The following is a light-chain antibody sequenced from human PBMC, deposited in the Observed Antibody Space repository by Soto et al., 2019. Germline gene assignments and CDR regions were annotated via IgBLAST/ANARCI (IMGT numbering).Light chain of an antibody. J-gene: IGKJ2*01. CDR3: QQYGGAPLYT. Sequence: DIVLTQSPGTLSLSPGEGATLSCRASQSVSSSHLAWYQQKTDQAPRLVIYGAASRATGIPDRCSGSGSGTDFTLTISSLEPEDFAVYYCQQYGGAPLYTFGQGTTLEIK. V-gene: IGKV3-20*01. CDR2: GAA. CDR1: QSVSSSH.